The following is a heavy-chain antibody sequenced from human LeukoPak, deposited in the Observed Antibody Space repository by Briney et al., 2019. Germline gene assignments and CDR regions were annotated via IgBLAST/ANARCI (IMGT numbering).Heavy chain of an antibody. CDR3: ARVSGYCSDGVRRFDY. CDR1: GGSSTGYY. CDR2: INDSGNT. Sequence: SETLSLTCAVYGGSSTGYYWSWIRQPLGKGLEWIGEINDSGNTNYSPSLESRITISVDTSKNQFSLNLNSVTAADTAVYYCARVSGYCSDGVRRFDYWGQGALVTVSS. D-gene: IGHD2-15*01. J-gene: IGHJ4*02. V-gene: IGHV4-34*01.